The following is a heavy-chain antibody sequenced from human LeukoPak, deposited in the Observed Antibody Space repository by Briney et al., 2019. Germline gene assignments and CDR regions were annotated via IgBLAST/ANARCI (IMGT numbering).Heavy chain of an antibody. CDR1: GFTFSNYE. Sequence: PGGSLRLSCAASGFTFSNYEMNWVRQAPGKGLEWVSYISSGGRTIYYADSVKGRFTISRDNARNLLSLQMNSLRAEDTAVYYCARGDPIYDFWSGGDYWGQGSLVTVSS. J-gene: IGHJ4*02. CDR3: ARGDPIYDFWSGGDY. V-gene: IGHV3-48*03. CDR2: ISSGGRTI. D-gene: IGHD3-3*01.